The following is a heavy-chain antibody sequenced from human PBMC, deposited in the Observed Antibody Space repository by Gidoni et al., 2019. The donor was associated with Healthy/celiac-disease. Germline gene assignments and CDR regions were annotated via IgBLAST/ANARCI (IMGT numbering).Heavy chain of an antibody. J-gene: IGHJ4*02. V-gene: IGHV3-30*18. Sequence: QVQLVESGGGVVQPGRSLRLSCAASGFTFSSYGMPWVRQAPGKGLEWVAVISYDGSNKYYADSVKGRFTISRDNSKNTLYLQMNSLRAEDTAVYYCAKDLPERHIVVVTAIPGDYWGQGTLVTVSS. CDR3: AKDLPERHIVVVTAIPGDY. CDR1: GFTFSSYG. D-gene: IGHD2-21*02. CDR2: ISYDGSNK.